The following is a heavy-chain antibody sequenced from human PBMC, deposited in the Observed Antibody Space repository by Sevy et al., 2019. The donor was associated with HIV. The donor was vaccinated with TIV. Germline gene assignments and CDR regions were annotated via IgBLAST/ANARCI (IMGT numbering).Heavy chain of an antibody. D-gene: IGHD1-20*01. CDR2: ISGSGGGT. J-gene: IGHJ4*02. Sequence: GGSLRLSCAASGFTFNSNAMSWVRQAPGKGLEWVSTISGSGGGTYYADSVKGRFTISRDNSKNTVYLQMNSLRAEDTAIYYCTNRGVVIITGFDYWGQGTLVTVSS. V-gene: IGHV3-23*01. CDR3: TNRGVVIITGFDY. CDR1: GFTFNSNA.